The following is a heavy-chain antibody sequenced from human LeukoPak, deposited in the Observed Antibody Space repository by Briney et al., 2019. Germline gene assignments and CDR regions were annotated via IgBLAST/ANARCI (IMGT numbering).Heavy chain of an antibody. Sequence: GASVKVSCKASGYTFTTYGISWVRQAPGQGLEWMGWINTYNGNANSAQKFQDRVTMTRDTSTSTAYMDLRRLRSDDTAVYYCARDCNSGNCYSGSWGQGTLVTVSS. D-gene: IGHD2-15*01. J-gene: IGHJ5*02. CDR2: INTYNGNA. CDR1: GYTFTTYG. V-gene: IGHV1-18*04. CDR3: ARDCNSGNCYSGS.